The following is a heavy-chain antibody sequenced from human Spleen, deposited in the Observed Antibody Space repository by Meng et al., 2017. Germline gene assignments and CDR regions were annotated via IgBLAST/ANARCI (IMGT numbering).Heavy chain of an antibody. Sequence: GESLKISCKASGYTFTDYYIHWVRQAPGQGLEWMGWINPNSGGTNYAQKFQGTVTMTRDTSISTAYMELSRLRSDDTAVYYCARDNRGREGATVGSVWFDPWGQGTLVTVSS. CDR1: GYTFTDYY. D-gene: IGHD1-26*01. J-gene: IGHJ5*02. V-gene: IGHV1-2*02. CDR2: INPNSGGT. CDR3: ARDNRGREGATVGSVWFDP.